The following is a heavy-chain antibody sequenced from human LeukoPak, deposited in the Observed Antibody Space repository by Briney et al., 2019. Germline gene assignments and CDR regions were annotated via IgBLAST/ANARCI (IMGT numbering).Heavy chain of an antibody. V-gene: IGHV3-23*01. J-gene: IGHJ6*03. D-gene: IGHD1-1*01. CDR1: GFTLSSYG. CDR3: VRGQRSRRSEYSYYYMDI. CDR2: ISGSGGST. Sequence: GASLRLSCAASGFTLSSYGMSWVRQAPGKGLEWVSAISGSGGSTYYADSVKGRFTISRDNAKNSLFLEMSSLRVEDTAVYFCVRGQRSRRSEYSYYYMDIWGNGTSVTVSS.